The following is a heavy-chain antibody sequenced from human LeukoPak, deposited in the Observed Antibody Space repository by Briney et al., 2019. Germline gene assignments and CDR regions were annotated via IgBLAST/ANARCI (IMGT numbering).Heavy chain of an antibody. CDR1: GFTFSSYG. CDR3: AKGGRYFDWSDYYYYYMDV. CDR2: IRYDGSNK. D-gene: IGHD3-9*01. V-gene: IGHV3-30*02. Sequence: PGGSLRLSCAASGFTFSSYGMHWVRQAPGKGLEWVAFIRYDGSNKYYADSVKGRFTISRDNSKNTLYLQMNSLRAEDTAVYYCAKGGRYFDWSDYYYYYMDVWGKGTTVTVSS. J-gene: IGHJ6*03.